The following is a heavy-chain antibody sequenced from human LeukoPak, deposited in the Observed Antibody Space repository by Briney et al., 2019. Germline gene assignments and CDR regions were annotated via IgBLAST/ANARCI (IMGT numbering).Heavy chain of an antibody. CDR1: GFTFSNAW. Sequence: PGGSLRLSCAASGFTFSNAWMSWVRQAPGKGLEWVGRIKSKTDGGTTDYAAPVKGRFTISRDDSKNTLYLQMNSLRAEDTAVYYCARDKPGADLYSGNHRVLDYWGQGTLVTVSS. D-gene: IGHD1-26*01. V-gene: IGHV3-15*01. CDR3: ARDKPGADLYSGNHRVLDY. J-gene: IGHJ4*02. CDR2: IKSKTDGGTT.